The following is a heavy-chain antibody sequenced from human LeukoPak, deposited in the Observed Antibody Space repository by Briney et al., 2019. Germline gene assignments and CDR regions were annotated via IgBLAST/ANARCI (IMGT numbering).Heavy chain of an antibody. CDR1: GDSISRSNYH. CDR3: ARDPDA. J-gene: IGHJ5*02. CDR2: VHHTGRA. V-gene: IGHV4-39*07. Sequence: SETLSLTCTVCGDSISRSNYHWGWIRQPPGKGLEWLGTVHHTGRAFYNPSLRGRTTVSVDTSKNQFSLMLSSVAAADTAVYYCARDPDAWGQGTLVTVSS.